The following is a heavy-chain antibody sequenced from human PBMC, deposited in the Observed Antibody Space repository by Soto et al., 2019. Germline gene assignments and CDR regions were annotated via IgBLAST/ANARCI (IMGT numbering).Heavy chain of an antibody. CDR2: MNANSGNT. D-gene: IGHD3-16*02. Sequence: ASVKVSCKASGFTFTSYDINWVRQATGQGLEWIGWMNANSGNTGYAQKFQDRVTMTRNTSISTAYMELSSLRSEDTAVYYCARGPSVGYLWGQGTMVTVSS. V-gene: IGHV1-8*01. CDR3: ARGPSVGYL. J-gene: IGHJ3*01. CDR1: GFTFTSYD.